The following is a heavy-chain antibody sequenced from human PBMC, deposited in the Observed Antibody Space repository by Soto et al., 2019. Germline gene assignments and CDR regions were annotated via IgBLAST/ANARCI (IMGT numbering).Heavy chain of an antibody. D-gene: IGHD2-15*01. J-gene: IGHJ4*02. CDR2: INHSGST. Sequence: PSETLSLTCAVYGGSFSGYYWSWIRQPPGKGLEWIGEINHSGSTNYNPSLKSRVTISVDTSKNQFSLKLSSVTAADTAVYYCARGITRMAKAPPFDYWGQGTLVTVSS. CDR3: ARGITRMAKAPPFDY. V-gene: IGHV4-34*01. CDR1: GGSFSGYY.